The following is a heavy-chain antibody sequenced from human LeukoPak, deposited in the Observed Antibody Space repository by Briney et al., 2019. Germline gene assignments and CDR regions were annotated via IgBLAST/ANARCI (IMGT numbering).Heavy chain of an antibody. J-gene: IGHJ4*02. Sequence: GGSLRLSCAASGFTFSSYSMNWVRQAPGKGLEWVSSISSSSSYIYYADSVKGRFTISRDNAKNSLYLQMNSLRAEDTAVYYCARDQAWLRLRGVDHWGQGTLVTVSS. CDR3: ARDQAWLRLRGVDH. CDR2: ISSSSSYI. CDR1: GFTFSSYS. V-gene: IGHV3-21*01. D-gene: IGHD5-12*01.